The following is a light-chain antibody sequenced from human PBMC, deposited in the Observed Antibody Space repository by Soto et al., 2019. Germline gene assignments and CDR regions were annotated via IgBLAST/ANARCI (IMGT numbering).Light chain of an antibody. CDR3: QECNTAPTWT. J-gene: IGKJ1*01. CDR2: AAS. Sequence: DIQMTQSPSSLSASVGDRVTITCRASQGISNYLAWYQQKPGKVPNLLIYAASTLQSGVPSRFSGSGSGTDVSLTISSLQPEDVATYYCQECNTAPTWTFGQGTKVEV. CDR1: QGISNY. V-gene: IGKV1-27*01.